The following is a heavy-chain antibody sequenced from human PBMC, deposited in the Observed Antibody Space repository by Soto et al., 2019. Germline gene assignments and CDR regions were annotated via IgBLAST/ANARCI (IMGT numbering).Heavy chain of an antibody. V-gene: IGHV4-59*01. CDR2: IYYSGST. J-gene: IGHJ5*02. CDR1: GGSIRSYY. CDR3: AREAGVQYPFAP. D-gene: IGHD1-1*01. Sequence: QVQLQESGPGLVKPSETLSLTCTVSGGSIRSYYWSWIRQPPGKGLEWIGYIYYSGSTNYNPSLKSRVTISVDTSKSQFSLKLSSVTAADTAMYYCAREAGVQYPFAPWVQGTLVTVSS.